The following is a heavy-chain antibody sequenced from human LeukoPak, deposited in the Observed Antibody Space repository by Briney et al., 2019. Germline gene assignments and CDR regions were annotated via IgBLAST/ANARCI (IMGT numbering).Heavy chain of an antibody. J-gene: IGHJ4*02. V-gene: IGHV3-11*01. D-gene: IGHD1-26*01. CDR1: GFTFSDYY. CDR2: ISCSGSTI. Sequence: GALRLSCAASGFTFSDYYMSWIRQAPGKGLEWVSYISCSGSTIYYADSVKGRFTISRDNAKNTLYLQMNSLRAEDTAVYYWARGLVISEIGRPDYWGQGTLVTVSS. CDR3: ARGLVISEIGRPDY.